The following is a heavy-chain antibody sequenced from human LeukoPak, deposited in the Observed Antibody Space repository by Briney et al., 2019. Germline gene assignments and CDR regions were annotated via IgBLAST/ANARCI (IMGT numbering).Heavy chain of an antibody. CDR2: IHHSGST. V-gene: IGHV4-38-2*02. Sequence: PSETLSLTCIVSGYSISSGYYWGWIRQPPGKGLEWIGNIHHSGSTYYNPSLKSRVTISVDKSKNQFSLKLSSVTAADTAVYYCARDPHSLARGYYYYGMGVWGQGTTVTVSS. CDR1: GYSISSGYY. CDR3: ARDPHSLARGYYYYGMGV. J-gene: IGHJ6*02. D-gene: IGHD3-16*01.